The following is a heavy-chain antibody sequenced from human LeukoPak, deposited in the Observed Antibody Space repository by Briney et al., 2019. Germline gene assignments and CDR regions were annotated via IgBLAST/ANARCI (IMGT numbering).Heavy chain of an antibody. V-gene: IGHV4-34*01. CDR1: GGSFRGYY. CDR3: ARVDYYDSSGYYSVGYFDY. D-gene: IGHD3-22*01. Sequence: TSETLSLTCAVYGGSFRGYYWSWIRQPPGKGLEWIGEINHSGSTNYNPSLKSRVTISVDTSKNQFSLKLSSVTAADTAVYYCARVDYYDSSGYYSVGYFDYWGQGTLVTVSS. CDR2: INHSGST. J-gene: IGHJ4*02.